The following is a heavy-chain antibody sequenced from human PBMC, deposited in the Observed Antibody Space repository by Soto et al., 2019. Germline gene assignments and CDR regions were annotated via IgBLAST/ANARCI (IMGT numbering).Heavy chain of an antibody. CDR1: GGTFSSYA. CDR3: ARGGDYEASDYYYGMDV. D-gene: IGHD4-17*01. V-gene: IGHV1-69*01. CDR2: IIPIFGTA. J-gene: IGHJ6*02. Sequence: VQLVQSGAEVKKPGSSVKVSCKASGGTFSSYAISWVRQAPGQGLEWMGGIIPIFGTANYAQKFQGRVTITADESTSTAYMELSSLRSEDTAVYYCARGGDYEASDYYYGMDVWGQGTTVTVSS.